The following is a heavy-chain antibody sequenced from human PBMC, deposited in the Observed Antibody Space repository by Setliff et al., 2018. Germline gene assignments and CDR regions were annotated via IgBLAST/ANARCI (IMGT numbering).Heavy chain of an antibody. Sequence: PSETLSLTCTVSGGSISSHYWSWTRQPPGKGLEWIGSIYYSGSTNYNPSLKSRVTISLDTSRNQFSLKLRSVTAADTAVYYCARVRKGYSGYDFGDYWGQGTLVTVSS. CDR3: ARVRKGYSGYDFGDY. CDR2: IYYSGST. D-gene: IGHD5-12*01. J-gene: IGHJ4*02. V-gene: IGHV4-59*11. CDR1: GGSISSHY.